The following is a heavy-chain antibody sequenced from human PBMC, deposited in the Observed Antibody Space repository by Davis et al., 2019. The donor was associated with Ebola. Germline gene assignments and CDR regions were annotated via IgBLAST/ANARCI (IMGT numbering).Heavy chain of an antibody. V-gene: IGHV3-7*03. CDR1: GFSLTTYW. J-gene: IGHJ4*02. CDR3: AKDVHVGGIVGATRWVFDY. Sequence: GESLKISCAASGFSLTTYWMSWVRQAPGKGLEWVANINQDGSEKKYLASVKGRFTISRDNAKNSLYLQMNSLRAEDTALYYCAKDVHVGGIVGATRWVFDYWGQGTLVTVSS. CDR2: INQDGSEK. D-gene: IGHD1-26*01.